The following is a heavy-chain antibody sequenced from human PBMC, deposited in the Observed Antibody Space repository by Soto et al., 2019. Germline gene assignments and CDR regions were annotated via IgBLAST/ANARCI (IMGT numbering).Heavy chain of an antibody. Sequence: SETLSLTCTVSGGSISSYYWSWIRQPPGKGLEWIGYIYYSGSTNYNPSLKSRVTISVDTSKNQFSLKLSSVTAADTAVYYCARAGGYTVTNPFDDPGQGTRVTVSS. J-gene: IGHJ4*02. CDR3: ARAGGYTVTNPFDD. D-gene: IGHD4-17*01. V-gene: IGHV4-59*01. CDR1: GGSISSYY. CDR2: IYYSGST.